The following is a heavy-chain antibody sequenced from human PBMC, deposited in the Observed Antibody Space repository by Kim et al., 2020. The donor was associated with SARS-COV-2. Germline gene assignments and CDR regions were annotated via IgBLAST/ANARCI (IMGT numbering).Heavy chain of an antibody. Sequence: ADSVKGRLTISRDNSNNTLYLQMNSLRAEDTAIYYCAKARGSTYNFHFDYWGQGALVTVSS. J-gene: IGHJ4*02. V-gene: IGHV3-23*01. CDR3: AKARGSTYNFHFDY. D-gene: IGHD1-20*01.